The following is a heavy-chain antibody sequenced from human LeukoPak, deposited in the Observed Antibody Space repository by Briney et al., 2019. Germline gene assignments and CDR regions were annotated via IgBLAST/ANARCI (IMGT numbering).Heavy chain of an antibody. D-gene: IGHD1-26*01. CDR2: INHAGST. CDR3: ARGEKWDLHAFDV. Sequence: TSETLSLTCAVYGGSFSGYYWTWIRQPPGKDLEWIGEINHAGSTNYNPSLESRATVSVDTSKNQFSLKVTSVTAADTAVYYCARGEKWDLHAFDVWGQGTVVTVSS. J-gene: IGHJ3*01. CDR1: GGSFSGYY. V-gene: IGHV4-34*01.